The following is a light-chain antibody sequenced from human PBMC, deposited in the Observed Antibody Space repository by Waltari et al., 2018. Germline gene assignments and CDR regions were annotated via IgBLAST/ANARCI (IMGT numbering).Light chain of an antibody. CDR1: SSDVGGYKY. V-gene: IGLV2-14*01. CDR2: DVS. J-gene: IGLJ1*01. CDR3: SSYTSSSTLDV. Sequence: QSALTQPADVSGSPGQSITISSTGTSSDVGGYKYVSWYQQHPGKAPKLMIYDVSKRPSGVSNRFSGSKSGNTASLTISGLQAEDEADYYCSSYTSSSTLDVFGTGTKVTVL.